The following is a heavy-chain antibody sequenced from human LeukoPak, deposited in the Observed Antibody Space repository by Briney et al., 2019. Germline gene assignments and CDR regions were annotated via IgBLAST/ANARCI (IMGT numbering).Heavy chain of an antibody. CDR3: ASSEWELASLDY. Sequence: GGSLRLSCAASGFTFSNAWMSWVRQAPGKGLEWVAVISYDGSNKYYADSVKGRFTISRDNSKNTLYLQMNSLRAEDTAVYYCASSEWELASLDYWGQGTLVTVSS. J-gene: IGHJ4*02. D-gene: IGHD1-26*01. CDR2: ISYDGSNK. CDR1: GFTFSNAW. V-gene: IGHV3-30-3*01.